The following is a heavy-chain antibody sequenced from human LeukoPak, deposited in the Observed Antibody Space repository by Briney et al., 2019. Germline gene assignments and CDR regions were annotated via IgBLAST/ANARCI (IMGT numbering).Heavy chain of an antibody. CDR3: ATQHIVVVPAATYDAFDI. CDR2: IKQDGSEK. J-gene: IGHJ3*02. D-gene: IGHD2-2*01. V-gene: IGHV3-7*01. Sequence: GGSLRLSCAASGFTFSSYWMSWVRQAPGKGLEWVANIKQDGSEKYYVDSVKGRLTISRDNAKNSLYLQMNSLRAEDTAVYYCATQHIVVVPAATYDAFDIWGQGTVVTVSS. CDR1: GFTFSSYW.